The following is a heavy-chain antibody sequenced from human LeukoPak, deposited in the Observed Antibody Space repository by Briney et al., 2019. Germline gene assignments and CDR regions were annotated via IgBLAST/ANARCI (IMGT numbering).Heavy chain of an antibody. J-gene: IGHJ6*02. CDR3: MMSLTAHYYYGMDV. V-gene: IGHV3-7*02. D-gene: IGHD2-21*02. Sequence: GGSLRLSRAASGFTFSSYWMSWVRQAPGKGLEWVANIKQDGSEKYYVDSVKGRFTISRDNTKNSLYLQMNSLRAEDTAVYHCMMSLTAHYYYGMDVWGQGTAVTVSS. CDR2: IKQDGSEK. CDR1: GFTFSSYW.